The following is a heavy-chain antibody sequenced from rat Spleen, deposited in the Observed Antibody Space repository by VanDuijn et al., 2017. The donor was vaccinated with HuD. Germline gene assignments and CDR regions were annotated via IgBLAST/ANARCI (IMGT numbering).Heavy chain of an antibody. D-gene: IGHD1-11*01. Sequence: EVQLVESGGGLVQPGRSLKLSCAASGFTFSDYAMNWIRQAPTKGLEWVASITNTGSNSYYLDSVKGRFTISRDNAKSTLYLQMNSLRSEDTATYYCTRGNYGGYSRDYFGYWGQGVVVTVSS. CDR2: ITNTGSNS. J-gene: IGHJ2*01. CDR3: TRGNYGGYSRDYFGY. V-gene: IGHV5-19*01. CDR1: GFTFSDYA.